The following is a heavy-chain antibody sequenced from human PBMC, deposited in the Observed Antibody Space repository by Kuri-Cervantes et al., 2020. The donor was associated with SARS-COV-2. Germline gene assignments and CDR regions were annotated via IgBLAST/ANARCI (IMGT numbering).Heavy chain of an antibody. D-gene: IGHD3-22*01. Sequence: GGSLRLSCAASGFTFSSYDMHWVRQAPGKGLEWVAVISYDGSNKYYADSVKGRFTISRDNSKNTLYLQMNSLRAEDTAVYYCAKDSCYYDSSGYYRYWGQGTLVTVSS. CDR1: GFTFSSYD. CDR3: AKDSCYYDSSGYYRY. V-gene: IGHV3-30*18. CDR2: ISYDGSNK. J-gene: IGHJ4*02.